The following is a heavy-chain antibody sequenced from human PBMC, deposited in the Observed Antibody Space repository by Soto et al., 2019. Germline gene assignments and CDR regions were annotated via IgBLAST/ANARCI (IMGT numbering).Heavy chain of an antibody. Sequence: EVQLVESGGGLVKPGGSLRLSCAASGFTFSSYSMNWVRQAPGKGLEWVSSISSSSSYIYYADSVKCRFTISRDNTHNSLYLHMNSLRGEDTAVYYSAKVNCGSTSCYAPLVYLDVWGQGTTVTVSS. V-gene: IGHV3-21*01. CDR3: AKVNCGSTSCYAPLVYLDV. CDR1: GFTFSSYS. D-gene: IGHD2-2*01. J-gene: IGHJ6*02. CDR2: ISSSSSYI.